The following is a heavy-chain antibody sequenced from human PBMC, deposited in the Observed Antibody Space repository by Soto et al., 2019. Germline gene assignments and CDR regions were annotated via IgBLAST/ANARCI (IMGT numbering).Heavy chain of an antibody. Sequence: VGSLRLSCAASGFTFSSYAMSWVRQAPGKGLEWVSAISGSGGSTYYADSVKGRFTISRDNSKNTLYLQMNSLRAEDTAVYYCAKGDIVVVPAAKPYYYYGMDVWGQGTTVTVS. CDR1: GFTFSSYA. CDR3: AKGDIVVVPAAKPYYYYGMDV. CDR2: ISGSGGST. J-gene: IGHJ6*02. V-gene: IGHV3-23*01. D-gene: IGHD2-2*01.